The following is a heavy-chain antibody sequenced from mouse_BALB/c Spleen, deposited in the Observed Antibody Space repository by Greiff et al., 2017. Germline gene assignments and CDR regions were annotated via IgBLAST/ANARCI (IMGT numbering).Heavy chain of an antibody. J-gene: IGHJ4*01. V-gene: IGHV5-4*02. Sequence: EVMLVESGGGLVKPGGSLKLSCAASGFTFSDYYMYWVRQTPEKRLEWVATISDGGSYTYYPDSVKGRFTISRDNAKNNLYLQMSSLKSEDTAMYYCATYYGSDYEAMDYWGQGTSVTVSS. D-gene: IGHD1-1*01. CDR1: GFTFSDYY. CDR3: ATYYGSDYEAMDY. CDR2: ISDGGSYT.